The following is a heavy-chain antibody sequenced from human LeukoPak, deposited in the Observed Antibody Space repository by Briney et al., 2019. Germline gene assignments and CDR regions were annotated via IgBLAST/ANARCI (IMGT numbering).Heavy chain of an antibody. D-gene: IGHD6-13*01. V-gene: IGHV1-18*01. CDR1: GYTFTSYG. J-gene: IGHJ4*02. Sequence: ASVKVSCRASGYTFTSYGISWVRQAPGQGLEWMGWISAYNGNTNYAQKLQGRVTMTTDTSTSTAYMELRSLRSDDTAVYYCARSIAAAGVSDYWGQGTLVTVSS. CDR2: ISAYNGNT. CDR3: ARSIAAAGVSDY.